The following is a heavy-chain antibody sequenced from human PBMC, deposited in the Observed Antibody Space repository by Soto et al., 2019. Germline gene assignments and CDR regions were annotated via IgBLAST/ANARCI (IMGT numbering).Heavy chain of an antibody. CDR1: GYSFTSYW. Sequence: HGESLKISCKGSGYSFTSYWISWVRQMPGKGLEWMGRIDPSDSYTNYSPSFQGHVTISADKSISTAYLQWSSLKVSDTAMYYCASSMDSSSWYNYYYYGMDVWGQGTTVTVSS. CDR3: ASSMDSSSWYNYYYYGMDV. CDR2: IDPSDSYT. V-gene: IGHV5-10-1*01. J-gene: IGHJ6*02. D-gene: IGHD6-13*01.